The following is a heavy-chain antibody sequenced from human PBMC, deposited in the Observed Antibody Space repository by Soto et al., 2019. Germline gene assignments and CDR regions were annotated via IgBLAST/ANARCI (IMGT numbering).Heavy chain of an antibody. V-gene: IGHV3-30-3*01. CDR2: LLYDGSNK. CDR3: ARGGNRKFDY. Sequence: QVQLVESGGGVVQPGRSLRLSCAASGFTFSIYEMHWFRQAPGKGLEWVAGLLYDGSNKYYADSVEGRFTISRDISKSTLYLQMDSLKTEDSAVYYCARGGNRKFDYWGRGTVVAVSS. J-gene: IGHJ4*02. CDR1: GFTFSIYE. D-gene: IGHD1-26*01.